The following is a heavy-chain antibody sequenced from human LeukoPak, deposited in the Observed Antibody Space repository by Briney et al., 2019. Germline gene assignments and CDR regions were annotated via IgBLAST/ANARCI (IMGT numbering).Heavy chain of an antibody. J-gene: IGHJ4*02. V-gene: IGHV5-51*01. CDR2: IYPGSSDV. CDR1: GYDFADYW. CDR3: ARPGYYGSGSPYYFDY. D-gene: IGHD3-10*01. Sequence: GESLKISCQATGYDFADYWIGWVRQLPGKGLEPMGVIYPGSSDVRYSPSFQGQVTISVDKSIRTAYLQWASLRASDTAMYYCARPGYYGSGSPYYFDYWGQGTLVTVSS.